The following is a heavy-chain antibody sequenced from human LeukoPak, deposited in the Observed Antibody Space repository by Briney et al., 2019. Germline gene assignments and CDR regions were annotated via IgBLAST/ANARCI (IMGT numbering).Heavy chain of an antibody. CDR3: GKDSGYSYGQPPHFDY. J-gene: IGHJ4*02. V-gene: IGHV3-23*01. CDR1: GFTFSSYA. CDR2: ISGSGGST. Sequence: GGSLRLSCAASGFTFSSYAMSWVRQAPGKGLEWVSAISGSGGSTYHADSVKGRFTISRDNSKNTLYLQMNSLRAEDTAVYYCGKDSGYSYGQPPHFDYWGQGTLVTVSS. D-gene: IGHD5-18*01.